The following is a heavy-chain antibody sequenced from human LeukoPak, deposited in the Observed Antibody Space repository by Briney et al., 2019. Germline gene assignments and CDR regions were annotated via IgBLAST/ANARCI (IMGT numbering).Heavy chain of an antibody. D-gene: IGHD6-19*01. CDR1: GFTFDGYA. J-gene: IGHJ4*02. Sequence: GGSLRLSCAASGFTFDGYAMHWVRQAPGKGLEWVSGISWNSGSIGYADSVKGRFTISRDNAKNSLYLQMNSLRAEDTALYYCAKASAVAAPGDYWGQGTLVTVSS. CDR2: ISWNSGSI. V-gene: IGHV3-9*01. CDR3: AKASAVAAPGDY.